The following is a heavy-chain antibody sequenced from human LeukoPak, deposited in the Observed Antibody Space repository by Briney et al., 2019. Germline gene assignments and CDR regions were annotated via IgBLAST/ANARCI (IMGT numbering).Heavy chain of an antibody. J-gene: IGHJ5*02. V-gene: IGHV7-4-1*02. CDR3: ARVGGPFIPLLSKRWFDP. D-gene: IGHD2-2*01. Sequence: ASVKVSCKASGYTFTSYAMNWVRQAPGQGLEWMGWINTNTGNPTYAQGFTGRFVFSLDTSVSTAYLQISSLKAEDTAVYYRARVGGPFIPLLSKRWFDPWGQGTLVTVSS. CDR2: INTNTGNP. CDR1: GYTFTSYA.